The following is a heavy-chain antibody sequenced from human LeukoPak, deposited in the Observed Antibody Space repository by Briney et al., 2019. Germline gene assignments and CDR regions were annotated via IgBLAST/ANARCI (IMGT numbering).Heavy chain of an antibody. D-gene: IGHD3-16*01. J-gene: IGHJ4*02. CDR1: CGSLTPTNL. V-gene: IGHV4-4*01. CDR3: AREGGFYRPLDS. CDR2: VHLDVRT. Sequence: TASPSLTCRASCGSLTPTNLRTSFRQPPGKGLEWIGEVHLDVRTNYNPPLKSRLTTSVAPSETHISLKLTSVTAADPAVYSCAREGGFYRPLDSSGTGTLVTAS.